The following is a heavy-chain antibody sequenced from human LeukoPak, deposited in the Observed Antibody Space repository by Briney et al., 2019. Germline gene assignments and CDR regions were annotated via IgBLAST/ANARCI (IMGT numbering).Heavy chain of an antibody. CDR1: RGSMRGHY. Sequence: PSETLSLNCTVSRGSMRGHYWSWIRQTPGKGLEWIGFVYYNGGAMYNPSLKSRVSMSADTSKNQFSLLLSSVTAVDTAVYYCASRRRYPQWLHFDYWGQGTLVTVSS. CDR3: ASRRRYPQWLHFDY. D-gene: IGHD6-19*01. V-gene: IGHV4-59*04. CDR2: VYYNGGA. J-gene: IGHJ4*02.